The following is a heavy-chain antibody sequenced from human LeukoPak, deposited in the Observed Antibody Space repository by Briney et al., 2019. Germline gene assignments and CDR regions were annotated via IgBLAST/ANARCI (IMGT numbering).Heavy chain of an antibody. CDR1: GGSFSGYY. V-gene: IGHV4-34*01. J-gene: IGHJ4*02. CDR3: ARGPSIAGAIGLNY. D-gene: IGHD1-26*01. Sequence: SETLSLTCAVYGGSFSGYYWSWIRQPPGKGLEWIGEINHSGSTNYNPSLKSRVTISVDTSKNQFSLKLSSVTAADTAVYYCARGPSIAGAIGLNYWGQGTLVTVSS. CDR2: INHSGST.